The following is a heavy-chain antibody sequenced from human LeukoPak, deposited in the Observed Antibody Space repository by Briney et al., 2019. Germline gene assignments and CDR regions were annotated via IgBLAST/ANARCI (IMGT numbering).Heavy chain of an antibody. J-gene: IGHJ6*02. D-gene: IGHD6-13*01. V-gene: IGHV3-74*01. Sequence: GGSLRLSCAASGFTFSSYWMHWVRQAPGKGLVWVSRINGDGSSTTYADSVKGRFTISRDNAKNTLYLQMNSLRAEDTAVYYCARDIGQQLVYYYYYGMDVWGQGTTVTVSS. CDR3: ARDIGQQLVYYYYYGMDV. CDR1: GFTFSSYW. CDR2: INGDGSST.